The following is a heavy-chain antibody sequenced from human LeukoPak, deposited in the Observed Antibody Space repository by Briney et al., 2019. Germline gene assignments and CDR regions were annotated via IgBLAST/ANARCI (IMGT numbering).Heavy chain of an antibody. CDR3: ARERIADDS. V-gene: IGHV4-39*07. Sequence: KASETLSLTCTVSGGSISSSSYYWGWIRQPPGKGLEWIGSIYYSGSTYYNPSLKSRVTISVDTSKNQFSLKLRSVTAADTAIYYCARERIADDSWGQGTLVTVSS. D-gene: IGHD6-13*01. CDR1: GGSISSSSYY. J-gene: IGHJ4*02. CDR2: IYYSGST.